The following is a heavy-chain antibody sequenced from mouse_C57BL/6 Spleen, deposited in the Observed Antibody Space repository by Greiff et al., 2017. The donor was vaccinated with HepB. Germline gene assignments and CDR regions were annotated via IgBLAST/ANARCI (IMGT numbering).Heavy chain of an antibody. CDR3: ARWGYGSSYAMDY. V-gene: IGHV3-8*01. D-gene: IGHD1-1*01. Sequence: DVKLQESGPGLAKPSQTLSLTCSVTGYSITSDYWNWIRKFPGKKLEYMGYISYSGSTYYNPSPKSRISITRDTSKNQYYLQLNSVTTEDTATYYCARWGYGSSYAMDYWGQGTSVTVSS. CDR1: GYSITSDY. J-gene: IGHJ4*01. CDR2: ISYSGST.